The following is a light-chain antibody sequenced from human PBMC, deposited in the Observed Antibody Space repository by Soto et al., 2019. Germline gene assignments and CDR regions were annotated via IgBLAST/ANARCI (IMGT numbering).Light chain of an antibody. CDR2: GAS. Sequence: EIVLTQSPVTLSVSPGERAILCCRASQSVSSNLAWYQQKPGQAPRLLIYGASIRATGIPARFSGSGSGTEFTFIISSLQSEDIAVYYCQQYNNWPPWTFGQGTKVEIK. V-gene: IGKV3-15*01. J-gene: IGKJ1*01. CDR1: QSVSSN. CDR3: QQYNNWPPWT.